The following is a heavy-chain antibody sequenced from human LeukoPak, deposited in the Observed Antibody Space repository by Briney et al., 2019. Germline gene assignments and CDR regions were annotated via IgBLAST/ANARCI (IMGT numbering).Heavy chain of an antibody. V-gene: IGHV1-58*02. Sequence: SVKVSCKASGFTFTSSAMQWVRQARRQRLEWIGWIVVGSGNTNYAQKFQERVTITRDMSTSTAYMELSSLRSEDTAVYYCAGSSGSYSNWFDPWGQGTLVTVSS. CDR1: GFTFTSSA. J-gene: IGHJ5*02. CDR2: IVVGSGNT. D-gene: IGHD1-26*01. CDR3: AGSSGSYSNWFDP.